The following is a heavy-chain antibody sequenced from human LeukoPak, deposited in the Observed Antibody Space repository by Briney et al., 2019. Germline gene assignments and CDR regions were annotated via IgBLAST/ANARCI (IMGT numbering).Heavy chain of an antibody. Sequence: PSETLSLTCTVSGGSISSYYWSWIRQPAGKGPEWIGRIYTSGSTNYNPSLKSRVTMSVDTSKNQFSLKVSSVTAADTAIYYCAREDYQLVSGDFYYYMNVWGKGTTVTVSS. CDR1: GGSISSYY. CDR2: IYTSGST. D-gene: IGHD2-2*01. CDR3: AREDYQLVSGDFYYYMNV. V-gene: IGHV4-4*07. J-gene: IGHJ6*03.